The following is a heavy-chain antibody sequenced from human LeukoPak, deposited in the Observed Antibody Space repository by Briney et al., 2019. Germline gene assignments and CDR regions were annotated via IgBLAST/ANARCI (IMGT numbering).Heavy chain of an antibody. V-gene: IGHV4-34*01. CDR3: ARGVYTEMSTIMGHFDC. J-gene: IGHJ4*02. D-gene: IGHD5-24*01. CDR1: GGSSSGYN. Sequence: PSETLSLTRAVFGGSSSGYNWNWLRQSPRTGLEWIGEINDSGSTKYNPSLRSRVTISLDTSKNQFSLKLTSVTAADTAVYYCARGVYTEMSTIMGHFDCWGRGTLVTVSS. CDR2: INDSGST.